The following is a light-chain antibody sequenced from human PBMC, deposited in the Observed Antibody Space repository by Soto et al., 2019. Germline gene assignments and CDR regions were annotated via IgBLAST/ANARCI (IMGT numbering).Light chain of an antibody. CDR3: QVWDSSSDHVV. CDR1: NIGDKS. J-gene: IGLJ2*01. CDR2: YDR. V-gene: IGLV3-21*04. Sequence: YELTQPPSVSVAPAKTATITCGGNNIGDKSVHWYQQKPGQAPVLVIYYDRVRPSGIPERFSGSNSGNTATLTISRVEAGDEADYYCQVWDSSSDHVVFGGGTKLTVL.